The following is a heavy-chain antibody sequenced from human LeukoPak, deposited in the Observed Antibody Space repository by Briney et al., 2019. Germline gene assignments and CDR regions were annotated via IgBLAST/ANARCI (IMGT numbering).Heavy chain of an antibody. D-gene: IGHD6-19*01. Sequence: GGTLRLSCAASGFTFSSNGMSWVRQAPGKGLEWVSGISGSGGSTNYADSVKGRFTISRDNSKNTLYLQINSLRAEDTAVYYCAKRSAESSGYFDYWGQGTLVTVSS. CDR2: ISGSGGST. V-gene: IGHV3-23*01. CDR3: AKRSAESSGYFDY. CDR1: GFTFSSNG. J-gene: IGHJ4*02.